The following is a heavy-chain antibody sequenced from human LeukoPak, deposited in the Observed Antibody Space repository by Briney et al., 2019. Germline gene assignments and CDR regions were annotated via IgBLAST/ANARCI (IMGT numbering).Heavy chain of an antibody. CDR3: FGAGSGSF. CDR2: MVNDESRT. D-gene: IGHD3-10*01. Sequence: GGSLRLSRAASGFIFSKNRMHWVRQAPGEGLVWVASMVNDESRTNYADSVEGRFTVSRDNAKNTAYLQMNSLTADDTAVYYCFGAGSGSFWGQGTLVTVSS. J-gene: IGHJ4*02. CDR1: GFIFSKNR. V-gene: IGHV3-74*01.